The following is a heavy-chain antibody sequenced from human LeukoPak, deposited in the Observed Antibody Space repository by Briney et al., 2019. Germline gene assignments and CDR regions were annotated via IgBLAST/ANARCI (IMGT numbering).Heavy chain of an antibody. CDR3: AKGDRVAARPSDY. CDR1: GFTFSSYA. Sequence: PGGSLRLSCAASGFTFSSYAMSWVRQAPGKGLEWVSAISGSGGSTYCADSVKGRFTISRDNSKNTLYLQMNSLRAEDTAVFYCAKGDRVAARPSDYWGQGTLVTVSS. D-gene: IGHD6-6*01. J-gene: IGHJ4*02. V-gene: IGHV3-23*01. CDR2: ISGSGGST.